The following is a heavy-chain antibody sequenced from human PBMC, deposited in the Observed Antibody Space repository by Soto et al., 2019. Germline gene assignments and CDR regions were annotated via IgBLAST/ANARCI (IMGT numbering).Heavy chain of an antibody. CDR2: ISSSSSTK. V-gene: IGHV3-48*01. D-gene: IGHD6-19*01. J-gene: IGHJ6*02. CDR3: ARGHGAGTYYYYGMDV. Sequence: VGSLRLSCAASGFTFSSYSMNWVRQAPGKGLEWVSYISSSSSTKYYADSAKGRFTISRDNSKNTLYLQMNSLRAEDTAVYYCARGHGAGTYYYYGMDVWGQGTTVTVSS. CDR1: GFTFSSYS.